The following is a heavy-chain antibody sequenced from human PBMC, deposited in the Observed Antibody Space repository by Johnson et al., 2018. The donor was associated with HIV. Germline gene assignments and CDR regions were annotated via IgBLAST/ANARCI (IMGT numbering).Heavy chain of an antibody. Sequence: VQLVESGGGLVQPGGSLRLSCAASGFTFSSYWMSWVRQAPGKGLEWVANIKQDGSEKYYVDSVKGRYTISRDNAKNSLYLQMNSLRAEDTAVYYCARDGWPRITIFGVVITTDAFDIWGQGTMVTVSS. D-gene: IGHD3-3*01. J-gene: IGHJ3*02. CDR1: GFTFSSYW. CDR2: IKQDGSEK. CDR3: ARDGWPRITIFGVVITTDAFDI. V-gene: IGHV3-7*01.